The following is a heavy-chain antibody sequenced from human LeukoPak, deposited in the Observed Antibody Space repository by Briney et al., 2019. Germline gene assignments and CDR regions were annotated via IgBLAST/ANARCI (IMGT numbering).Heavy chain of an antibody. J-gene: IGHJ3*02. CDR1: GFTFSSYW. D-gene: IGHD6-19*01. V-gene: IGHV3-48*01. Sequence: AGGSLRLSCAASGFTFSSYWMSWVRQAPGKGLEWVSYISRSGSSTIYYADSVKGRFTISRDNARNSLYLQMFSLRVEDTAVYYCARGLETTGWYKAFDIWGRGTMVTVSS. CDR2: ISRSGSSTI. CDR3: ARGLETTGWYKAFDI.